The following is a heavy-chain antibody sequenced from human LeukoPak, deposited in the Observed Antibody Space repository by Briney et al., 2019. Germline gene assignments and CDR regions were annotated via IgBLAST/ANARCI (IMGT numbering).Heavy chain of an antibody. CDR2: IWYDGSQR. J-gene: IGHJ4*02. Sequence: GGSLRLSCVASGFIFSTYGLHWVRQSPGRGLEWVAVIWYDGSQRYYADSVKGRFTISRDDSQNTIYLHMDSLRAEDTAVYYCATSSPRNYFDHWGQGTLVTVSS. CDR3: ATSSPRNYFDH. D-gene: IGHD1-14*01. CDR1: GFIFSTYG. V-gene: IGHV3-33*01.